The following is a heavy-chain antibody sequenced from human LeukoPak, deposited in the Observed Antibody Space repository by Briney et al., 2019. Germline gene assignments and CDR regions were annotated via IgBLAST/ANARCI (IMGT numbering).Heavy chain of an antibody. CDR2: IYYSGST. D-gene: IGHD3-22*01. V-gene: IGHV4-31*03. J-gene: IGHJ5*02. Sequence: PSQTLSLTCTVSGGSISSGGYYWSWIRQHPGKGLEWIGYIYYSGSTYYNPSLKSRVTISVDTSKNQFSLKLSSVTAADTAVYYCARGITMIVVVTAWFDPWGRGTLVTVSS. CDR1: GGSISSGGYY. CDR3: ARGITMIVVVTAWFDP.